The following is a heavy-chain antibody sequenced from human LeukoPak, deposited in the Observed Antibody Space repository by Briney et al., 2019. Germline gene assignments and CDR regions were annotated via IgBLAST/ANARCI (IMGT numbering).Heavy chain of an antibody. V-gene: IGHV3-48*04. CDR1: GFTFSSYS. CDR3: ARDPLTTGTTFDY. J-gene: IGHJ4*02. D-gene: IGHD1-1*01. CDR2: ISSSSSTI. Sequence: QPGGSLRLSCAASGFTFSSYSMNWVRQAPGKGLEWVSYISSSSSTIYYADSVKGRFTISRDNAKNSLYLQMNSLRAEDTAVYYCARDPLTTGTTFDYWGQGTLVTVSS.